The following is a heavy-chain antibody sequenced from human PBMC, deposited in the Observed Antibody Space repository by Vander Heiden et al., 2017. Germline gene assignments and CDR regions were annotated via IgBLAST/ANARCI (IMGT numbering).Heavy chain of an antibody. CDR3: ARGRNYTAY. CDR2: ISGSGNAI. J-gene: IGHJ4*02. V-gene: IGHV3-11*01. CDR1: GFTFSDYY. Sequence: QVYLVESGGGLVKPGGPLRLSCAASGFTFSDYYMSWIRQAPGKGLEWLSYISGSGNAIYYAYADSVKGRFTISRDNAKNSLYLQMNSLRAEDTAVYYCARGRNYTAYWGQGTLVTVSS. D-gene: IGHD3-10*01.